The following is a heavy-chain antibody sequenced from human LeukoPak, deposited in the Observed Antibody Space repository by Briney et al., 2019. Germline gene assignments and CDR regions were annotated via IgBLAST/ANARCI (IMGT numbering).Heavy chain of an antibody. D-gene: IGHD3-10*01. CDR1: GYSISSGYY. V-gene: IGHV4-38-2*02. J-gene: IGHJ5*02. Sequence: SETLSLTCTVSGYSISSGYYWGWIRQPPGKGLEWIGSIYHSGSTYYNPSLKSRVTISVDTSKNQFSLKLSSVTAADTAVYYCARRRSYYGSGTFDPWGQGTLVTVSS. CDR3: ARRRSYYGSGTFDP. CDR2: IYHSGST.